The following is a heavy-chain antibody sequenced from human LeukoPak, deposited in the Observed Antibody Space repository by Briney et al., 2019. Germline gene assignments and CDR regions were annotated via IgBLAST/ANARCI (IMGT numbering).Heavy chain of an antibody. CDR2: IKQDGSEK. D-gene: IGHD3-22*01. J-gene: IGHJ4*02. Sequence: GGSLRLACAASGFTFSSYWMSWVRQAPGKGLEWVANIKQDGSEKYYVDSVKGRFTISRDNAKNSLYLQMNSLRAEDTAVYYCARGGSYYYDSSGYYWFDYWGQGTLVTVSS. CDR1: GFTFSSYW. CDR3: ARGGSYYYDSSGYYWFDY. V-gene: IGHV3-7*01.